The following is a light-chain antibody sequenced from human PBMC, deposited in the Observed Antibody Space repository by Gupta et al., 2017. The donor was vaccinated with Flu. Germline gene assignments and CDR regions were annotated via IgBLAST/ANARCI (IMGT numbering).Light chain of an antibody. CDR1: QSISSY. Sequence: DIKLTQSPSSLSAFVGDRVTITCRASQSISSYLNWYQQKPGKAPKLLIYAASSLQSGVPSRFSGSGSGTDFTLTIISLQPEAFATYYCQQSYSTTWTFGQGTKVEIK. CDR3: QQSYSTTWT. V-gene: IGKV1-39*01. CDR2: AAS. J-gene: IGKJ1*01.